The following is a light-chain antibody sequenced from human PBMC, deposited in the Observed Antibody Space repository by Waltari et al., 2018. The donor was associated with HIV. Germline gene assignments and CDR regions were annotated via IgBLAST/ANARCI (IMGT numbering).Light chain of an antibody. J-gene: IGLJ3*02. CDR1: SSDGGTYNY. CDR2: DFT. V-gene: IGLV2-14*01. Sequence: QSALTQPASVSGSPGQSITIPCTGTSSDGGTYNYFPWYQQYPGKAPKLMIADFTTRPSGISSRFSGSKSANTASLTISEVQAEDEADYYCSSYTTSSTWVFGGGTKLTVL. CDR3: SSYTTSSTWV.